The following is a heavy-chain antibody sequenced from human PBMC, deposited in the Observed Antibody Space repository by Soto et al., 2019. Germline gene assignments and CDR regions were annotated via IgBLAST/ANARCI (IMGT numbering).Heavy chain of an antibody. CDR3: ARVYRPLRPGYFDC. D-gene: IGHD3-10*01. J-gene: IGHJ4*02. V-gene: IGHV4-34*01. CDR2: INHSGST. CDR1: GGSFSGYY. Sequence: SETLSLTCAVYGGSFSGYYWSWIRQPPGKGLEWIGEINHSGSTNYNPSLKSRVTISVDTSKNQFSLKLSSVTAADTAVYYCARVYRPLRPGYFDCWGQGTLVTVSS.